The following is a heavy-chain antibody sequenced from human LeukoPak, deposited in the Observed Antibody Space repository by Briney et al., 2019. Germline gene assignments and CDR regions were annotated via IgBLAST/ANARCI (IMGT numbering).Heavy chain of an antibody. V-gene: IGHV3-7*01. CDR1: GFTFSNYN. Sequence: GGSLRLSCAASGFTFSNYNMNWVRQAPGKGLEWVANINQDGSGKEYVDSVKGRFTISRDNAKNSLFLQMNNLRAEDMAVYYCARDRGAAAVDFDYWGQGTLVTVSS. CDR3: ARDRGAAAVDFDY. J-gene: IGHJ4*02. CDR2: INQDGSGK. D-gene: IGHD6-13*01.